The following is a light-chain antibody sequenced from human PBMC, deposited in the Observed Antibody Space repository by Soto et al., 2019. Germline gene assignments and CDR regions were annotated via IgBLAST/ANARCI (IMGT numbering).Light chain of an antibody. Sequence: QSVLTQPPSASGTPGQRVTISCSGSSSNIGINAVNWYQQLPGTPPKLVMFDNNQRPSGVPDRFSGSKSGISASLAISGLQSEDEADYSCAAWDDSLNGLVFGAGTKVTVL. CDR1: SSNIGINA. V-gene: IGLV1-44*01. J-gene: IGLJ1*01. CDR2: DNN. CDR3: AAWDDSLNGLV.